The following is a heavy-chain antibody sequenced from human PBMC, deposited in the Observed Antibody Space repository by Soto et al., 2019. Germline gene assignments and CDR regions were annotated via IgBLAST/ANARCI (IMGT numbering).Heavy chain of an antibody. CDR2: IYPGDSDT. Sequence: GESLKISCKGSGYSFTSYWIGWVRQMPGKGLEWMGIIYPGDSDTRYSPSFQGQVTISADKSISTAYLQWSSLKASDTAMYYCARRMGRTFDWPLRHHYYYGMDVWGQGTTVTVSS. D-gene: IGHD3-9*01. V-gene: IGHV5-51*01. CDR3: ARRMGRTFDWPLRHHYYYGMDV. J-gene: IGHJ6*02. CDR1: GYSFTSYW.